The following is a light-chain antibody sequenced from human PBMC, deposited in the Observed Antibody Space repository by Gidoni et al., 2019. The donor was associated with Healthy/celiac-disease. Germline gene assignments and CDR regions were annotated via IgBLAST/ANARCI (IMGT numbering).Light chain of an antibody. CDR1: SLRSYY. J-gene: IGLJ3*02. CDR2: GKT. V-gene: IGLV3-19*01. CDR3: NSRDSSGNHLGV. Sequence: SSELTQDPAVSVALGQTVRITCQGDSLRSYYASWYQQKPGQATVLVIYGKTNRPSGIPDRFSGSSSGNTASLTITGAQAEDEADYYCNSRDSSGNHLGVFGGGTKLTVL.